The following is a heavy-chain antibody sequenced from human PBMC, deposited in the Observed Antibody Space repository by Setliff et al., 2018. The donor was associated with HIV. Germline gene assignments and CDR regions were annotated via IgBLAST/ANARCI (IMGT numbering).Heavy chain of an antibody. V-gene: IGHV3-53*01. CDR1: GFTLSSSH. Sequence: GGSLRLSCAASGFTLSSSHMTWVRQAPGKGLEWVSFIYSDGRTRYADSVKGLFSLSRDNSKNMMYLQMNGLRPEDTAVYYCAKGVKWLDPWGQGTLVTVSS. J-gene: IGHJ5*02. CDR2: IYSDGRT. D-gene: IGHD3-16*01. CDR3: AKGVKWLDP.